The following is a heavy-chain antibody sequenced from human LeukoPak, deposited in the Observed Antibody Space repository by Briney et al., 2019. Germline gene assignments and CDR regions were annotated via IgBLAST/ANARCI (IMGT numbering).Heavy chain of an antibody. CDR2: IYYSGST. CDR3: ARDLGASGQFDY. J-gene: IGHJ4*02. D-gene: IGHD3-16*01. Sequence: SETLSLTCTVSGGSISSSSYYWGWIRQPPGKGLERIGSIYYSGSTYYNPSLKSRVTISVDTSKNQFSLKLTSVTAADTAVYYCARDLGASGQFDYWGQGTLVTVSS. V-gene: IGHV4-39*07. CDR1: GGSISSSSYY.